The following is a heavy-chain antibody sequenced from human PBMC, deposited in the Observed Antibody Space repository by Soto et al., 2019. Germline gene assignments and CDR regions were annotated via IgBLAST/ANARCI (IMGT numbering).Heavy chain of an antibody. J-gene: IGHJ1*01. V-gene: IGHV3-53*01. D-gene: IGHD3-22*01. CDR2: IYSGGST. Sequence: EVQLVESGGGLIQPGGSLRLSCAASGFTVSSNYMSWVRQAPGKGLEWVSVIYSGGSTYYADSVKGRFTISRDNSKNTLYLQMHSPRAEDTAVDYCARDRVESGYPEYFQHWGQGTLVNVSS. CDR3: ARDRVESGYPEYFQH. CDR1: GFTVSSNY.